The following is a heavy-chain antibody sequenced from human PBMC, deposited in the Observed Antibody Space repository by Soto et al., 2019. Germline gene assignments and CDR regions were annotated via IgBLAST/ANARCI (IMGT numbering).Heavy chain of an antibody. Sequence: SETLSLTCTVSGGSISSYYWSWIRQPPGKGLEWIGYIYYSGSTNYNPSLKSRVTISVDTSKNQFSLKLSSVTAADTAVYYCARGIYSPAYYYMDFWGKGTTVTVSS. V-gene: IGHV4-59*01. CDR2: IYYSGST. D-gene: IGHD4-4*01. CDR3: ARGIYSPAYYYMDF. CDR1: GGSISSYY. J-gene: IGHJ6*03.